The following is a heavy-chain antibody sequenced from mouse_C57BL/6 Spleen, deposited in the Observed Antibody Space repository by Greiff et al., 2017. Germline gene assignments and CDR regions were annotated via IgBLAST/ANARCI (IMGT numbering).Heavy chain of an antibody. J-gene: IGHJ4*01. CDR1: GYTFTSYW. CDR2: IHPNSGST. CDR3: ARSLVDYDYDDGGGAMDY. Sequence: QVQLQQPGAELVKPGASVKLSCKASGYTFTSYWMHWVKQRPGQGLEWIGMIHPNSGSTNYNEKFKSKATLTVDKSSSTAYMQLSSLTSEDSAVYYCARSLVDYDYDDGGGAMDYWGQGTSVTVSS. D-gene: IGHD2-4*01. V-gene: IGHV1-64*01.